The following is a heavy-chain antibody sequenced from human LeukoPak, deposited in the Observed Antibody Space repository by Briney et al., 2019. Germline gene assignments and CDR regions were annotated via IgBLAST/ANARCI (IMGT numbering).Heavy chain of an antibody. CDR3: ARVSNQKTTFDY. J-gene: IGHJ4*02. V-gene: IGHV4-61*01. D-gene: IGHD1/OR15-1a*01. Sequence: PSETLSLTCTVSGVSVSSGSYYWSWIRQPPGKGLEWIGYIYYSGSTNYNPSLKSRVTISVDTSKNQFSLKLSSVTAADTAVYYCARVSNQKTTFDYWGQGTLVTVSS. CDR2: IYYSGST. CDR1: GVSVSSGSYY.